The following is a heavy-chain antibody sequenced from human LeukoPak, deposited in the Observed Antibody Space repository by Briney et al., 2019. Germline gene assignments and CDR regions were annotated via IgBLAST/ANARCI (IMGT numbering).Heavy chain of an antibody. Sequence: PGGSLRLSCAASGFTFSSYEMNWVRQAPGKGLEWVSAISGSGGSTYYADSVKGRFTISRDNSKNTLYLQMNSLRPEDTAVYYCAKAWEWELLDSPFDYWGQGTLVTVSS. CDR1: GFTFSSYE. V-gene: IGHV3-23*01. CDR3: AKAWEWELLDSPFDY. D-gene: IGHD1-26*01. CDR2: ISGSGGST. J-gene: IGHJ4*02.